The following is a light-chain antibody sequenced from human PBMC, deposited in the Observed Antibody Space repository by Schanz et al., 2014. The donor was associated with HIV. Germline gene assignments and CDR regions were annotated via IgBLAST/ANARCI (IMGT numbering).Light chain of an antibody. Sequence: SYELTQPPSVSVAPGKTASITCGGNNVGIKSVHWYPQNPGQAPVMVMFYDEDRPSGIPERFSGSNVGSTATLTISRVEAGDEADYYCQVWDSSVDVVFGGGTKLTVL. V-gene: IGLV3-21*04. J-gene: IGLJ2*01. CDR2: YDE. CDR1: NVGIKS. CDR3: QVWDSSVDVV.